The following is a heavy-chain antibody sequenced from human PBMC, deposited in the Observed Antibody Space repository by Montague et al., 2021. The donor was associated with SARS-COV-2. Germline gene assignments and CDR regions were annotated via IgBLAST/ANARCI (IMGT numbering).Heavy chain of an antibody. D-gene: IGHD6-6*01. CDR1: GYIFTTYW. CDR3: ARREMFVAALPFHSFGMDV. V-gene: IGHV5-10-1*01. Sequence: QSGAEVKKPGESLKISCRGSGYIFTTYWISWVRQMPGKGLEWMGRIDPGDSQTKYSPSFEGRVTISANKSIATAYLQWSSLEASDTAVYYCARREMFVAALPFHSFGMDVWGQGTTVTVSS. CDR2: IDPGDSQT. J-gene: IGHJ6*02.